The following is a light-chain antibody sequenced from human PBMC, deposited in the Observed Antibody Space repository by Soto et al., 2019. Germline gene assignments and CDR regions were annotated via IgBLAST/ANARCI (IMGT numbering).Light chain of an antibody. CDR3: CSYAGSYTFYV. CDR2: DVS. CDR1: SSDVGGYNY. J-gene: IGLJ1*01. V-gene: IGLV2-11*01. Sequence: QSALTQPRSVSGSPGQSVTISCTGTSSDVGGYNYVSWYQQHPGKAPKVMIYDVSKRPSGVPDRFSGSKSGNTASLTISGLQAEDEDDYYCCSYAGSYTFYVFGTGTKLTVL.